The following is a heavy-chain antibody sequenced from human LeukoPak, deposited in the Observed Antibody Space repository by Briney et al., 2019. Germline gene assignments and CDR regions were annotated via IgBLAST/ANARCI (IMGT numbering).Heavy chain of an antibody. CDR1: GYTFTGYY. CDR2: INPNSGGT. D-gene: IGHD3-3*01. CDR3: ARGGITIFGVVIWGEY. Sequence: ASVKVSCKASGYTFTGYYMHWVRQAPGQGLEWMGRINPNSGGTNYAQKFQGRVTMTRDTSISTAYMELSRLRPDDTAVYYCARGGITIFGVVIWGEYWGQGTLVTVSS. J-gene: IGHJ4*02. V-gene: IGHV1-2*06.